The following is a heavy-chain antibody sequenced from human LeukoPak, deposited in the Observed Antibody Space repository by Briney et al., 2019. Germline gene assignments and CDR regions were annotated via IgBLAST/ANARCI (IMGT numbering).Heavy chain of an antibody. CDR3: ARGDFGIAAAGAFDY. CDR2: INPSGGST. Sequence: ASVKVSCKASGYTFTSYYMHWVRQAPGQGLERMGIINPSGGSTSYAQKFQGRVTMTRDTSTSTVYMELSSLRSEDTAVYYCARGDFGIAAAGAFDYWGQGTLVTVSS. J-gene: IGHJ4*02. V-gene: IGHV1-46*01. CDR1: GYTFTSYY. D-gene: IGHD6-13*01.